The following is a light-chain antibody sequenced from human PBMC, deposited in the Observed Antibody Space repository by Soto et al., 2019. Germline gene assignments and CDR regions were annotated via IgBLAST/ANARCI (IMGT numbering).Light chain of an antibody. J-gene: IGKJ1*01. CDR2: KAS. CDR1: QSISSW. CDR3: QQYSIYSRT. Sequence: DIQMTQSPSTLSASVGDRVTITCRASQSISSWLAWYQQKPGKAPKLLIYKASSLEGGVPSRFSGSGSGTEFTLTISSLQPDDFATYYCQQYSIYSRTFGQGTKVDIK. V-gene: IGKV1-5*03.